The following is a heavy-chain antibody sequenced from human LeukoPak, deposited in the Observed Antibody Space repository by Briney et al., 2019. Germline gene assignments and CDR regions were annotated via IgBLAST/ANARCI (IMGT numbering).Heavy chain of an antibody. CDR3: ARRNRSGYYYVGYFQH. D-gene: IGHD3-22*01. Sequence: PETLSLTCAVYGGSFSGYYWSWIRQPPGKGLEWIGEINHSGSTNYNPSLKSRVTISVDTSKNQFSLKLSSVTAADTAVYYCARRNRSGYYYVGYFQHWGQGTLVTVSS. J-gene: IGHJ1*01. V-gene: IGHV4-34*01. CDR2: INHSGST. CDR1: GGSFSGYY.